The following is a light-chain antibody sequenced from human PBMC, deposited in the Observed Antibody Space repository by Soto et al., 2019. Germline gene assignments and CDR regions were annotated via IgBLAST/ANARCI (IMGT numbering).Light chain of an antibody. J-gene: IGKJ2*01. CDR3: QQSYITPYT. CDR2: AAS. CDR1: QSISVH. V-gene: IGKV1-39*01. Sequence: DIQMTQSPSSLSASVGDTVTITCRASQSISVHLNWYQQKGGKVPKLLIYAASNLYSGVPSRFSRSGSETDFALIISSLQPEDVATYYCQQSYITPYTFGQGTRLEIK.